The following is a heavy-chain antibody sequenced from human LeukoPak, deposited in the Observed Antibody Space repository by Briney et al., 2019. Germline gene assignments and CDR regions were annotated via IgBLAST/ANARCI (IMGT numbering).Heavy chain of an antibody. Sequence: GASVKVSCKASGYTFTSYGISWVRQAPGQGLEWMGWISAYNGNTNYAQKLRGRVTMTTDTSTSTAYMELRSLGSDDTAVYYCAISRDIVVVPAAITFDYWGQGTLVTVSS. V-gene: IGHV1-18*01. CDR1: GYTFTSYG. J-gene: IGHJ4*02. CDR2: ISAYNGNT. D-gene: IGHD2-2*01. CDR3: AISRDIVVVPAAITFDY.